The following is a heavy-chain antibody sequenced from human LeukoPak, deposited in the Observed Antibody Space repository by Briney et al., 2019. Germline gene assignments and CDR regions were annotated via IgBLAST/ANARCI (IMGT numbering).Heavy chain of an antibody. CDR1: GGSFSGYY. V-gene: IGHV4-34*01. J-gene: IGHJ4*02. CDR3: AREAHYDSSGYYDY. D-gene: IGHD3-22*01. Sequence: SETLSLTCAVYGGSFSGYYWSWIRQPPGKGLEWIGEINHSGSTNYNPSLKSRVTISVDTSKNQFSLKLSSVTAADTAVYYCAREAHYDSSGYYDYWGQGTLVTVSS. CDR2: INHSGST.